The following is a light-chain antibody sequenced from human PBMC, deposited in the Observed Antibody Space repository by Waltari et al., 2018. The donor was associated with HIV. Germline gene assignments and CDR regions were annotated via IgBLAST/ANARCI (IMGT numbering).Light chain of an antibody. Sequence: DIQMTQSPSSLSASVGDRVTITCRASQGLSYRLAWYQQKPDKCTKSLIFAASDLQSGVPSRFSGSGSGTEFTLTISSLQPEDFATYYCQQYNSYPLTFGQGTRLDI. V-gene: IGKV1D-16*01. CDR2: AAS. CDR3: QQYNSYPLT. CDR1: QGLSYR. J-gene: IGKJ5*01.